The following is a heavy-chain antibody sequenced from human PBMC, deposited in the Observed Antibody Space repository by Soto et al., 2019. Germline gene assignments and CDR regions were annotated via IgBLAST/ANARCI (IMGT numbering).Heavy chain of an antibody. Sequence: EVQLVESGGGLVQPGGSLRLSCAASGFTFSSYSMNWVRQAPGKGLEWVSYISSSSSTIYYADSVKGRFTISRDNAKNSLYLQMNSLRDEDTAVYYCARSMFAWIQLWLGAFDIWGQGTMVTVSS. CDR1: GFTFSSYS. V-gene: IGHV3-48*02. D-gene: IGHD5-18*01. J-gene: IGHJ3*02. CDR3: ARSMFAWIQLWLGAFDI. CDR2: ISSSSSTI.